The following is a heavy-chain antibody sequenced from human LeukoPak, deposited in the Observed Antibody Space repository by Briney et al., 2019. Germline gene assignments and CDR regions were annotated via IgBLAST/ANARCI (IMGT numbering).Heavy chain of an antibody. J-gene: IGHJ4*02. Sequence: SETLSLTCTVSGGSISSYYWSWIRQPPGKGLEWIGYIYYSGSTNYNPSLKSRVTISVDTSKNQFSLKLSSVTAADTAVYYCARLCGVWTFDYWGQGTLVTVSS. V-gene: IGHV4-59*01. CDR3: ARLCGVWTFDY. CDR2: IYYSGST. CDR1: GGSISSYY. D-gene: IGHD2-21*01.